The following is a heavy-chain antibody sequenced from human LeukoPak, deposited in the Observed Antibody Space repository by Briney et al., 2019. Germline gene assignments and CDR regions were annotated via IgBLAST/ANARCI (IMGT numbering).Heavy chain of an antibody. CDR1: GGSISSSSYY. V-gene: IGHV4-39*07. CDR2: IYYSGST. D-gene: IGHD1-26*01. J-gene: IGHJ6*03. CDR3: ARIIVGATIWRYYYYYMDV. Sequence: PSETLSLTCTVSGGSISSSSYYWGWIRQPPGKGLGWIGSIYYSGSTYYNPSLKSRVTISVDTSKNQFSLKLSSVTAADTAVYYCARIIVGATIWRYYYYYMDVWGKGTTVTVSS.